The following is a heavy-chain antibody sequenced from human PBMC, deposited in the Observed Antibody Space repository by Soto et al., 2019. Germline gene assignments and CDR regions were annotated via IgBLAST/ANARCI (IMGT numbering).Heavy chain of an antibody. J-gene: IGHJ4*02. Sequence: GGSLRLSCAASGFTFSSYAMSWVRQAPGKGLEWVSAISGSGGSTYYADSVKGRFTISRDNSKNTLYLQMNSLIAEDTAVYYCAKVQVVVITTFFSLWGQGTLVTVSS. V-gene: IGHV3-23*01. CDR2: ISGSGGST. D-gene: IGHD3-22*01. CDR3: AKVQVVVITTFFSL. CDR1: GFTFSSYA.